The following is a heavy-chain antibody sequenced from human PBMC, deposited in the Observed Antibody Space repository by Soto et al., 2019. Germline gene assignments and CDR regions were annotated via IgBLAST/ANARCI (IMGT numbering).Heavy chain of an antibody. V-gene: IGHV3-23*01. CDR1: GFSFRSYA. CDR3: ARDRFRTASSCYFT. Sequence: EVLLLESGGGLVHPGGSLRLSCAGSGFSFRSYAIAWVRQAPGKGLEWVSAISGDAATTSYAESVKGRFAISRDNSKSTLYLQMSSLRVEDTAVYYCARDRFRTASSCYFTWGQGTLVTVS. D-gene: IGHD2-2*01. CDR2: ISGDAATT. J-gene: IGHJ5*02.